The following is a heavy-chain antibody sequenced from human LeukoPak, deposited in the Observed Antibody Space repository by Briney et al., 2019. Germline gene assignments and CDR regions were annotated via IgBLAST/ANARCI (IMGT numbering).Heavy chain of an antibody. CDR2: ISAYNGNT. Sequence: ASVKVSCKASGYTFTSYGISWVRQAPGQGLEWMGWISAYNGNTNYAQKLQGRVTMTRDTSISTAYMELSRLRSDDTAVYYCAREVQQQLVPPYMDVWGKGTTVTVSS. J-gene: IGHJ6*03. V-gene: IGHV1-18*01. D-gene: IGHD6-13*01. CDR1: GYTFTSYG. CDR3: AREVQQQLVPPYMDV.